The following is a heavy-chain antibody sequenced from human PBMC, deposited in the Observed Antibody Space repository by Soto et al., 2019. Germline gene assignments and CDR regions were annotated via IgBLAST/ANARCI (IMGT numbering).Heavy chain of an antibody. CDR3: AKERQWYFDY. CDR2: ISYDGSNK. J-gene: IGHJ4*02. Sequence: QVQLVESGGGVVQPGRSLRLSCAASGFTFSSYGMHWVRQAPGKGLEWVAVISYDGSNKYYADSVKGRFTISRDNSKNTLYLQMNSRRAEDTAVYYCAKERQWYFDYWGQGTLVTVSS. CDR1: GFTFSSYG. V-gene: IGHV3-30*18. D-gene: IGHD6-19*01.